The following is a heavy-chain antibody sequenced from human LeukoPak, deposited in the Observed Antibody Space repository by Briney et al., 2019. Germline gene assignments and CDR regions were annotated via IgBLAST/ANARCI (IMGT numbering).Heavy chain of an antibody. CDR1: GYAFTRYG. CDR3: ASDLGYCSGGSCLNWFDP. CDR2: ISAYNGNT. D-gene: IGHD2-15*01. J-gene: IGHJ5*02. V-gene: IGHV1-18*01. Sequence: ASVKVSCKASGYAFTRYGISWVRQAPGQGLEWMGSISAYNGNTNYAQKLQGRVTMTADTSTSTAYMELRSLRSDDTAVYYCASDLGYCSGGSCLNWFDPWGQGTLVTVSS.